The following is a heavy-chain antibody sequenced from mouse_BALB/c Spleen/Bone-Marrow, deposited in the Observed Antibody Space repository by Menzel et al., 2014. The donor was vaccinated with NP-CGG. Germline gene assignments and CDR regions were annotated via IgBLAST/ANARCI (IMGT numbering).Heavy chain of an antibody. CDR3: ARLGRDYAMDY. CDR2: IDPETGGT. V-gene: IGHV1-15*01. Sequence: VKLQESGAELVRPGASVTLSCKASGYTFTDYEMHWLKQTPVHGLEWIGAIDPETGGTAYNQKFKGRATLTADKSSSTAYMQLSSLTSEDSAVYFCARLGRDYAMDYWGQGTSVTVSS. CDR1: GYTFTDYE. J-gene: IGHJ4*01. D-gene: IGHD4-1*01.